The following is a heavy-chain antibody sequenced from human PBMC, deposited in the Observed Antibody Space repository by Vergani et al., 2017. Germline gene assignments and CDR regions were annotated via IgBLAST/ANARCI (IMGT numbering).Heavy chain of an antibody. Sequence: EVQLVESGGGLVQPGGSLRLSCAASGFTFSSYWMSWVRQAPGKGLEWVANINQAGSEKYYVDSVKGRFTISRYNAKNSLYLQMKSLRAEDTAVYYCAVRRPGIAGAGPADVWGQGTTVTVSS. CDR1: GFTFSSYW. V-gene: IGHV3-7*01. J-gene: IGHJ6*02. D-gene: IGHD6-19*01. CDR3: AVRRPGIAGAGPADV. CDR2: INQAGSEK.